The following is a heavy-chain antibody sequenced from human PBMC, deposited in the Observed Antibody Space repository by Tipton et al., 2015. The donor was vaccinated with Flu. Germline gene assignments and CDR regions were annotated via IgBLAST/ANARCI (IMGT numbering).Heavy chain of an antibody. CDR3: ARGHSRGWTLGYFDY. D-gene: IGHD3-10*01. CDR1: GGSVSSGSYY. Sequence: TLSLTCTVSGGSVSSGSYYWSWIRQPPGKGLEWIGYIYYSGSTNYNPSLKSRVTISVDTSKNQFSLKLSSVTAADTAVYYCARGHSRGWTLGYFDYWGQGTLVTVSS. J-gene: IGHJ4*02. V-gene: IGHV4-61*01. CDR2: IYYSGST.